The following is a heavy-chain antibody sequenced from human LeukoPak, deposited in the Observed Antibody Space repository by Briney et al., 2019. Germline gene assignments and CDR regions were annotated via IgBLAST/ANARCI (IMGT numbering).Heavy chain of an antibody. CDR1: GFTFSRYG. J-gene: IGHJ4*02. Sequence: GGTLRLSCAASGFTFSRYGMSWVHQAPGKGLEWVGRIKSKTDGGTTDYAAPVKGRFTISRDDSKNTLYLQMNSLKTEDTAVYYCTTGFFLLDDSSGYAPTFYYFDYWGQGTLVTVSS. CDR3: TTGFFLLDDSSGYAPTFYYFDY. V-gene: IGHV3-15*01. CDR2: IKSKTDGGTT. D-gene: IGHD3-22*01.